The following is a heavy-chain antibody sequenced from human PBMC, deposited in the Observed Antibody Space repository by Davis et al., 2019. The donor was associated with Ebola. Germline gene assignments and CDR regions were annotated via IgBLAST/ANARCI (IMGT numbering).Heavy chain of an antibody. D-gene: IGHD3-22*01. J-gene: IGHJ3*02. CDR3: ARHRITMIGNGAFDI. CDR1: GYSFTSYW. V-gene: IGHV5-51*01. CDR2: IYPGDSDT. Sequence: GGSLRLSCKGSGYSFTSYWIGWVRQMPGKGLEWMGIIYPGDSDTRYSPSFQGQVTISADKSISTAYLQWSSLKASDTAMYYCARHRITMIGNGAFDIWGQGTMVTVSS.